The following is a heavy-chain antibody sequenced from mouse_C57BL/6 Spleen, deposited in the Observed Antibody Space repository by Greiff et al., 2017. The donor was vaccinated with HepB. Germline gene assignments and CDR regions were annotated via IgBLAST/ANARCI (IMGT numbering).Heavy chain of an antibody. V-gene: IGHV1-50*01. J-gene: IGHJ4*01. Sequence: QVQLQQPGAELVKPGASVKLSCKASGYTFNSYWMQWVKQRPGQGLEWIGEIDPSDSYTNYNQKFKGKATLTVDTSSSTAYMQLSSLTSEDSAVYYCARKIYYGAMDYWGQGTSVTVSS. D-gene: IGHD2-1*01. CDR3: ARKIYYGAMDY. CDR1: GYTFNSYW. CDR2: IDPSDSYT.